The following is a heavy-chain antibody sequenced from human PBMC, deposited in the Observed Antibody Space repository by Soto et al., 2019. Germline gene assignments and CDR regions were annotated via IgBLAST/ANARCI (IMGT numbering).Heavy chain of an antibody. CDR3: ARSFGWYAIDQ. V-gene: IGHV4-4*02. CDR1: SASIISEQR. D-gene: IGHD6-19*01. Sequence: QMQLQESGPGLVKPSETLSLTCAVSSASIISEQRWSWVRQPPGKGLEWIGEIHHSGSTNNNPSLRSRVTMSVDKSKNQFSLNLNSVTAADTAVYYCARSFGWYAIDQWGQCTLVIVSS. J-gene: IGHJ1*01. CDR2: IHHSGST.